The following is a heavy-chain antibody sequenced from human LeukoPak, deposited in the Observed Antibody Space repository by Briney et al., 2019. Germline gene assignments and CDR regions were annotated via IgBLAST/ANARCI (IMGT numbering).Heavy chain of an antibody. CDR1: GFTFSSYA. Sequence: PGGSLRLSCAASGFTFSSYAMHWVRQAPGKGLEYVSAISSNGGSTYYANSVKGRFTISRDNSKNTLYLQMGSLRAEDMAVYYCARDRFVDGAFDIWGQGTTVTVSS. D-gene: IGHD3-16*01. J-gene: IGHJ3*02. CDR3: ARDRFVDGAFDI. CDR2: ISSNGGST. V-gene: IGHV3-64*01.